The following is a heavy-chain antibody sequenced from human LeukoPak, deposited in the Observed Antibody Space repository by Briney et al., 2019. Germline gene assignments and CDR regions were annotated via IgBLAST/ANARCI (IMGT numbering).Heavy chain of an antibody. Sequence: ASVKVSCKASGYTFTGYYMHWVRQAPGQGLEWMGWINPNSGGTNYAQKFQGRVTMTRDMSISTAYMELSRLRSDDTAVYYCARDWTFDYGGNSGYWGQGTLVTVSS. CDR2: INPNSGGT. J-gene: IGHJ4*02. CDR1: GYTFTGYY. V-gene: IGHV1-2*02. D-gene: IGHD4-23*01. CDR3: ARDWTFDYGGNSGY.